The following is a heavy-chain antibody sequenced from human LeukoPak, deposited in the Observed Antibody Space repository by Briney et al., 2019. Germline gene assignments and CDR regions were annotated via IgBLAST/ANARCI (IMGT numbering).Heavy chain of an antibody. J-gene: IGHJ4*02. CDR2: MNPNSGNT. Sequence: ASVKVSCKASGYTFTSYDINWVRQATGQGLEWMGWMNPNSGNTGYAQKFQGRVTMTRNTSISTAYMELSSLRSEDTAVYYCARRGSGYYPYYFDYWGQGTLGTVSS. CDR1: GYTFTSYD. CDR3: ARRGSGYYPYYFDY. V-gene: IGHV1-8*01. D-gene: IGHD3-22*01.